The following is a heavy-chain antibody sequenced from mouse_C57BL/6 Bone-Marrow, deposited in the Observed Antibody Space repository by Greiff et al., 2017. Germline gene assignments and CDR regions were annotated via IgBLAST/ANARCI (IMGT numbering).Heavy chain of an antibody. V-gene: IGHV2-5*01. CDR1: GFSLTSYG. CDR3: AKNGDYYGSSYDLRYAMDY. D-gene: IGHD1-1*01. CDR2: IWRGGST. J-gene: IGHJ4*01. Sequence: QVQLKESGPGLVQPSQSLSITCTVSGFSLTSYGVHWVRQSPGKGLEWLGVIWRGGSTDYNAAFMSKLSITKDNSKSQVFFKVNSLQADDTAIYYCAKNGDYYGSSYDLRYAMDYWGQGTSVTVSS.